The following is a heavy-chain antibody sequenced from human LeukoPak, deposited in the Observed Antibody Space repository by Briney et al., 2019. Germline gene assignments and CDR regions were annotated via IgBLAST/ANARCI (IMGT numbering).Heavy chain of an antibody. Sequence: SETLSLTCTVSGGSISSSSYYWGWIRQPPGKGLEWIGSIYYSGSTYYNPSLKSRVTISVGTSKNQFSLKLTSVTAADTAVYYCARNGAYSLDYWGQGTLVTVSS. D-gene: IGHD1-26*01. CDR3: ARNGAYSLDY. V-gene: IGHV4-39*07. J-gene: IGHJ4*02. CDR2: IYYSGST. CDR1: GGSISSSSYY.